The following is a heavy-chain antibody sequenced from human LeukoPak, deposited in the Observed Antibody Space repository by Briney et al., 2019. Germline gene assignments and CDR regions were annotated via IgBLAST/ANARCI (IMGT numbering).Heavy chain of an antibody. D-gene: IGHD6-6*01. CDR2: IGTAGDT. CDR3: ARGSTLGN. V-gene: IGHV3-13*01. CDR1: GFTFKTYD. J-gene: IGHJ4*02. Sequence: GGSLRLSCAASGFTFKTYDMHWVRHPTGKGLEWVSGIGTAGDTYYRGSVKGRFSISRDNAKNSFYLQMNSLRAEDTAVYYCARGSTLGNWGQGTLVTVSS.